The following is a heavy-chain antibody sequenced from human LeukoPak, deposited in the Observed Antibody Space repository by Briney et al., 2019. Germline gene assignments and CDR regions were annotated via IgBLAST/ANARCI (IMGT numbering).Heavy chain of an antibody. CDR1: GYTFTGYY. Sequence: GGSLRLSCVASGYTFTGYYMHWVRQAPGQGLEWMGWINPNSGGTNYAQKFRGRVTMTRDTSISTAYMELSRLRSDDTAVYYCARLLLRFLDYWGQGTLVTVSS. D-gene: IGHD3-3*01. J-gene: IGHJ4*02. CDR2: INPNSGGT. CDR3: ARLLLRFLDY. V-gene: IGHV1-2*02.